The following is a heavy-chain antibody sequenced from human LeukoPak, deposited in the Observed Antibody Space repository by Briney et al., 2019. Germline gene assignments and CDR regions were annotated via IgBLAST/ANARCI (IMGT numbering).Heavy chain of an antibody. V-gene: IGHV4-59*08. Sequence: MTSETLCLTCTVSGGSMSSYYWSWIRQPPGKGLEWIGNIFYNGDTYYNPSLKSRLTISIDTSNNHFSLRLNSVAAADTAMYFCARGWSTSWSFHFDFWGQGSLVTVSS. CDR2: IFYNGDT. D-gene: IGHD2-2*01. CDR3: ARGWSTSWSFHFDF. CDR1: GGSMSSYY. J-gene: IGHJ4*02.